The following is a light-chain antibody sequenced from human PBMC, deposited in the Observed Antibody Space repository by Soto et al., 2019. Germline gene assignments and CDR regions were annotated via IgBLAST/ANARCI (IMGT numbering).Light chain of an antibody. J-gene: IGLJ2*01. CDR1: SSDVGSYKY. Sequence: QSALTQPASVSGSPGQSIAISCTGTSSDVGSYKYVSWYRQYPGKAPKLLIYEVNNRPSGVSNRFSGSKSGNTASLTISGLQVEDEGDYYCSTNVSRTSIRVFGGGTKVTVL. CDR2: EVN. CDR3: STNVSRTSIRV. V-gene: IGLV2-14*01.